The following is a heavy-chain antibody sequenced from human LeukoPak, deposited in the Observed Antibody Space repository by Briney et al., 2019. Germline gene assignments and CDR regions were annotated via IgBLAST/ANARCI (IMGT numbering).Heavy chain of an antibody. V-gene: IGHV3-30*02. CDR2: IRYDGSNK. Sequence: PGGSLRLSCAASGFTFSSYGMHWVRQAPGKGLEWGAFIRYDGSNKYYADSVKGRFTISRDNSKNTLYLQMNSLRAEDTAVYYCAKDLKGYCSSTSCQADYWGQGTLVTVSS. CDR3: AKDLKGYCSSTSCQADY. J-gene: IGHJ4*02. D-gene: IGHD2-2*01. CDR1: GFTFSSYG.